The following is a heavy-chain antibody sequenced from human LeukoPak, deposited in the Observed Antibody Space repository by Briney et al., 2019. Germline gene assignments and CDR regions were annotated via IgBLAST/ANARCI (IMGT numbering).Heavy chain of an antibody. J-gene: IGHJ4*02. CDR2: IKQDGSRQ. D-gene: IGHD6-6*01. CDR3: SNGIYSSSY. CDR1: GFTFTRYW. V-gene: IGHV3-7*01. Sequence: GGSLRLSCATSGFTFTRYWMSWIRQAPGKGLEWVANIKQDGSRQYYLDSVEGRFTISRDNAKNSLYLQMNNLRAEDTAVYYCSNGIYSSSYWGQGTLVTVSS.